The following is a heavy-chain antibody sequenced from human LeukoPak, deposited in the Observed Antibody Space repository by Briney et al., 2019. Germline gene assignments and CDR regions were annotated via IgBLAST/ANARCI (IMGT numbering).Heavy chain of an antibody. D-gene: IGHD2-15*01. CDR3: ARDPVLVRGGSGDY. Sequence: SETLSLTCTVSGYSISSGYYWGWIRQPPGKGLEWIGSIYHSGSTYYNPSLKSRVTISVDTSKNQFSLKLSSVTAADTAVYYCARDPVLVRGGSGDYWGQGTLVTVSS. CDR1: GYSISSGYY. J-gene: IGHJ4*02. V-gene: IGHV4-38-2*02. CDR2: IYHSGST.